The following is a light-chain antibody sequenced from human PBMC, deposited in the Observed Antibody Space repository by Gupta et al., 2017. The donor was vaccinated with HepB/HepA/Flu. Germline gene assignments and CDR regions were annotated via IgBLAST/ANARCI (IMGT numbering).Light chain of an antibody. J-gene: IGKJ5*01. CDR2: DSS. CDR3: QQFYNLPLT. V-gene: IGKV1-33*01. CDR1: QDITNY. Sequence: DIQMTQSPSSLSASVGDRITISCQASQDITNYLHWYQQKPGKAPELLIYDSSNLETGVPSRFSGSGSGTHFTLTINSLQPEDIATYYCQQFYNLPLTFGQGTRLEIK.